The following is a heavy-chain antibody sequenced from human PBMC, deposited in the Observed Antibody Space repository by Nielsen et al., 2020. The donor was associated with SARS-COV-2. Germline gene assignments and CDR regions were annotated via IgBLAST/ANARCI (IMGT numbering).Heavy chain of an antibody. CDR1: GGSISSSSYY. CDR3: ARHLSAYDPADY. V-gene: IGHV4-39*01. D-gene: IGHD5-12*01. J-gene: IGHJ4*02. CDR2: FYYSGRP. Sequence: SETLSLTCSVSGGSISSSSYYWGWIRQPPGKGLEWIANFYYSGRPYYNPSLRSRVTISVDTSKNHFSLTLTSVTAADTAVYYCARHLSAYDPADYWGQGTLVTVSS.